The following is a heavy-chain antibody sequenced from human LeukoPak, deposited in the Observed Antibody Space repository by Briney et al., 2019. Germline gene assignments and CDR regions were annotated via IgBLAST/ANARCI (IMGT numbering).Heavy chain of an antibody. Sequence: PSETLPLTCTVSGGSISSSTYYWGWIRQPPGRGLAWIGSMFYTGSPYYNPSLKGRVTISVGPSKNQFSLKLASVTAADTAVYYCARQPRDGHNPRPYYFDYWGQGALVTVSS. CDR2: MFYTGSP. J-gene: IGHJ4*02. V-gene: IGHV4-39*01. CDR1: GGSISSSTYY. CDR3: ARQPRDGHNPRPYYFDY. D-gene: IGHD5-24*01.